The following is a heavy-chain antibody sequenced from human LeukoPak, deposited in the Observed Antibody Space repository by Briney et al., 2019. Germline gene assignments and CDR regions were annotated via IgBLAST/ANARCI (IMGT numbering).Heavy chain of an antibody. CDR3: ARGGGSSREYYFDH. D-gene: IGHD1-26*01. J-gene: IGHJ4*02. CDR2: IPYDGSNQ. CDR1: GFTFSSYG. V-gene: IGHV3-30*03. Sequence: GGSLRLSCAASGFTFSSYGMHWVRQAPGKGLEWVAVIPYDGSNQYYADSVKGRFTISRDNSKSTLYLQMNSLRVEDTAVYYCARGGGSSREYYFDHWGQGTLVTVSS.